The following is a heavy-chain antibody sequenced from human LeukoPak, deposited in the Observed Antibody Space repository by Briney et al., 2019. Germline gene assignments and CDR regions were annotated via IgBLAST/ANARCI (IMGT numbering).Heavy chain of an antibody. CDR2: IYYSGST. CDR3: ARDHPDCSSTSCPNWFDP. Sequence: SETLSLTCTVSGGSISSGGYYWSWIRQHPGKGLEWIGYIYYSGSTYYNPSLKSRVTISVDTSKNQFSLKLSSVTAADTAVYYCARDHPDCSSTSCPNWFDPWGQGTLVTVSS. V-gene: IGHV4-31*03. CDR1: GGSISSGGYY. J-gene: IGHJ5*02. D-gene: IGHD2-2*01.